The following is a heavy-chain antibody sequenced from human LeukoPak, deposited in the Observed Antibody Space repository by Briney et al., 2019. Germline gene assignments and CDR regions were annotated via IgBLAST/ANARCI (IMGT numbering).Heavy chain of an antibody. D-gene: IGHD3-3*01. CDR1: GGTFSSYA. V-gene: IGHV1-69*04. Sequence: SVKVSCKASGGTFSSYAISWVRQAPGQGLEWMGSIIPILGIANYAQKFQGRVTITADKSTNTAYMELSSLRSEDTAVYYCARGPGYDFWSGFSDYWGQGTLVTVSS. CDR2: IIPILGIA. CDR3: ARGPGYDFWSGFSDY. J-gene: IGHJ4*02.